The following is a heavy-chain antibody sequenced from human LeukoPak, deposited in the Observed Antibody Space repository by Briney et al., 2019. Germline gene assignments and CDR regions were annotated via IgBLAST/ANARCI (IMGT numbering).Heavy chain of an antibody. CDR3: AYYDSSGYYYGRLRY. D-gene: IGHD3-22*01. CDR2: ITAGGGSI. Sequence: PGGSLRLSCAASGFYFSSHAMTWVRQTPTKGLEWVSSITAGGGSIQYADFVKGRFTISRDNSKNTLYLQMNSLRAEDTAIYFCAYYDSSGYYYGRLRYWGQGTPVTVSS. V-gene: IGHV3-23*01. J-gene: IGHJ4*02. CDR1: GFYFSSHA.